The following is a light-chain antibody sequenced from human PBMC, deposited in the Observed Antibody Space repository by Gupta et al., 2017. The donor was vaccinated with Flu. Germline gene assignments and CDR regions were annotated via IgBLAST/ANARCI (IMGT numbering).Light chain of an antibody. CDR1: RDIKNY. V-gene: IGKV1-9*01. J-gene: IGKJ3*01. CDR2: GAC. CDR3: QQLNSYPPFA. Sequence: DIQLTQSPSFLSASVGDRVTITCRASRDIKNYLAWFKQKPGQAPKLLIYGACTWQSGVTSRFSGSGDGKELTLTISSRQPEDFATYYCQQLNSYPPFAFGHGTKVDVK.